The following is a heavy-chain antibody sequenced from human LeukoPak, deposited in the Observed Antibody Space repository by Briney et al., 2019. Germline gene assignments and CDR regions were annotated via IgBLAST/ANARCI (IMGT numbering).Heavy chain of an antibody. CDR3: ARGGIVGASYYYGMDV. CDR1: GCTFNSYG. V-gene: IGHV1-18*01. D-gene: IGHD1-26*01. Sequence: ASVKVSCKASGCTFNSYGISWVRQAPGQGLEWMGWISGYNGNTNYAQKFQGRVTMTTDTSTTTAYMELRSLRSDDTAVYYCARGGIVGASYYYGMDVWGQGTTVTVSS. J-gene: IGHJ6*02. CDR2: ISGYNGNT.